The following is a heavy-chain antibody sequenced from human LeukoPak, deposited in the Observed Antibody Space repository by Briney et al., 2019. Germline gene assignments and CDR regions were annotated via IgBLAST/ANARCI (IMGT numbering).Heavy chain of an antibody. Sequence: GGSLRLSCAASGFTFSSYSMNWARQAPGKGLEWVSSISSSSSYIYYADSVKGRFTISRDNAKNSLYLQMNSLRAEDTAVYYCARDLENYYDSSGYYSPALGYWGQGTLVTVSS. D-gene: IGHD3-22*01. CDR1: GFTFSSYS. CDR3: ARDLENYYDSSGYYSPALGY. V-gene: IGHV3-21*01. J-gene: IGHJ4*02. CDR2: ISSSSSYI.